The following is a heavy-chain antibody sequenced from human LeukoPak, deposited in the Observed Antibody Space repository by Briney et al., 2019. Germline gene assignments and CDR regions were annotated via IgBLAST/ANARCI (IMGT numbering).Heavy chain of an antibody. D-gene: IGHD1-7*01. Sequence: PSETLSLTCAVYGGSFSNYYWSWIRQPPGKGPEWIGEINDSGTINYNPSLMSRVTISVDKSKNQFSLKLSSVTAADTAVYYCARRWNYGRNYYIDVWGKEATVSVSS. J-gene: IGHJ6*03. V-gene: IGHV4-34*01. CDR1: GGSFSNYY. CDR3: ARRWNYGRNYYIDV. CDR2: INDSGTI.